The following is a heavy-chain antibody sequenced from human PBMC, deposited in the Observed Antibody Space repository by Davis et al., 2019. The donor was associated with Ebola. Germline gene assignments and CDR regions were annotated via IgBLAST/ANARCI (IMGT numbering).Heavy chain of an antibody. CDR1: GFTVSSHY. Sequence: GGSLRLSCAASGFTVSSHYITWVRQAPGKGLEWVSLIDSGGIPYYADSVKGRFTISRDISRNTVYLQMNGLRAEDTAVYYCARGGALYYYYGMDVWGKGTTVTVSS. V-gene: IGHV3-53*01. J-gene: IGHJ6*04. CDR3: ARGGALYYYYGMDV. CDR2: IDSGGIP. D-gene: IGHD1-26*01.